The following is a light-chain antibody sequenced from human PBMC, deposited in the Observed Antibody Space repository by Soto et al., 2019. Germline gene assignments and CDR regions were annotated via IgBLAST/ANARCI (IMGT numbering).Light chain of an antibody. CDR2: GAS. J-gene: IGKJ1*01. CDR1: QSVTSSY. CDR3: QQYGGSPWT. V-gene: IGKV3-20*01. Sequence: VLTQSPGALSLSQGERATLSCGASQSVTSSYLAWYQQKPGQAPRLLIYGASIRATDIPGRFGGHGSGTDFILSINRLEPEDSAVYYCQQYGGSPWTFGQGTKVDIK.